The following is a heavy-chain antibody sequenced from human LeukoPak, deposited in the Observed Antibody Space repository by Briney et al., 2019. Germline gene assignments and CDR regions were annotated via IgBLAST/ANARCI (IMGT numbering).Heavy chain of an antibody. Sequence: SETLSLTCTVSGGSISSYYWSWIRQPAGKGLEWIGRIYTSGSTNYNPSLKSRVTMSVDTSKNQFSLKLSSVTAADTAVYYCAREYDFWSGRLYYYYGMDVWGQGTTVIVSS. J-gene: IGHJ6*02. V-gene: IGHV4-4*07. CDR3: AREYDFWSGRLYYYYGMDV. CDR2: IYTSGST. D-gene: IGHD3-3*01. CDR1: GGSISSYY.